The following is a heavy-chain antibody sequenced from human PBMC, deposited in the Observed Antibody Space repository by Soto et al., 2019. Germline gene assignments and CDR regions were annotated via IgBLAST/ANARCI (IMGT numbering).Heavy chain of an antibody. J-gene: IGHJ4*02. CDR1: GFSFTTYY. Sequence: ASVKVSCKTSGFSFTTYYIHWVRQAPGQGLEWMGTISPSGDSTSYAQKFQGRVTMTRDTSTSTVYMDLSSLRSDDTAMYYCARDWELGYWGQGTLVTVSS. CDR3: ARDWELGY. D-gene: IGHD1-26*01. CDR2: ISPSGDST. V-gene: IGHV1-46*01.